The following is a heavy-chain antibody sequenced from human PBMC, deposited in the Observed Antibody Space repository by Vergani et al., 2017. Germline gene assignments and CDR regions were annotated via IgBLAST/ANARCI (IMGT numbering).Heavy chain of an antibody. J-gene: IGHJ4*01. Sequence: QVQLQQWGAGLLKPSETLSLTCAVYGGSFSGYYWSWIRQPPGKGLEWIGEINHSGSTNYNPSLKSRVTISVDTSKNQFSLKLSSVTAADTAVYYCARGRRYYYGSGGYFDYWGQEPWSPSPQ. CDR3: ARGRRYYYGSGGYFDY. V-gene: IGHV4-34*01. D-gene: IGHD3-10*01. CDR1: GGSFSGYY. CDR2: INHSGST.